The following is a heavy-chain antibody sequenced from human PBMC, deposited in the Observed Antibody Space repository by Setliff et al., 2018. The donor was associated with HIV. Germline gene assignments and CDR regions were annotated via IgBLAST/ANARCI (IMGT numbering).Heavy chain of an antibody. J-gene: IGHJ4*02. CDR1: GGSFSGHY. CDR3: ARRVVHTSPSDPSGLYFDF. Sequence: SETLSLTCAVYGGSFSGHYWSWIRQPPGKGMEWIGEVNHRGSTNYNPSLKSRVTISVDRSKNQFSLKLTSVTAADTAVYFCARRVVHTSPSDPSGLYFDFWGQGTLVTVSS. V-gene: IGHV4-34*01. CDR2: VNHRGST. D-gene: IGHD2-2*01.